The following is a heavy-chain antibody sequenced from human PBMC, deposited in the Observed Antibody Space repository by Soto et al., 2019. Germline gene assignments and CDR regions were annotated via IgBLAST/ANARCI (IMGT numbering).Heavy chain of an antibody. D-gene: IGHD6-19*01. CDR1: GASISTKY. V-gene: IGHV4-4*07. CDR3: AMDGGHGGWNPNWFGP. CDR2: IYVSGAT. Sequence: QVQLQESGPGLVKPSETLSLICNVSGASISTKYWNWIRQPAGKGLEWIGRIYVSGATSYNPSLKSRVTTSVNPSKIQFSPKLKSVTAADTAVYYRAMDGGHGGWNPNWFGPWGQGIRVTVSS. J-gene: IGHJ5*02.